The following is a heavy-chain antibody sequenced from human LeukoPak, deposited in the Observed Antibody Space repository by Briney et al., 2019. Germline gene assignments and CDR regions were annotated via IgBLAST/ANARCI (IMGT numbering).Heavy chain of an antibody. V-gene: IGHV4-39*01. J-gene: IGHJ4*02. CDR1: GGSISGSNYY. D-gene: IGHD1-26*01. CDR3: ARYKGRSGIYGYYFDY. CDR2: IYYSGST. Sequence: SETLSLTCTVSGGSISGSNYYWGWVRQPPGKGLEWIGSIYYSGSTYYNPSLKSRVTISVDTSKNQFSLNLSSVTAADTAVYYCARYKGRSGIYGYYFDYWGQGTLVTVSS.